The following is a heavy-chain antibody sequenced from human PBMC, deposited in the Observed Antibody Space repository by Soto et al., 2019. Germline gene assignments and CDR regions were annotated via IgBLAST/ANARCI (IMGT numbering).Heavy chain of an antibody. J-gene: IGHJ3*02. CDR3: ASLYDSSGYPSSGAFDI. V-gene: IGHV4-59*01. CDR1: GGSISSYY. CDR2: IYYSGST. D-gene: IGHD3-22*01. Sequence: KTSETLSLTCTVSGGSISSYYWSWIRQPPGKGLEWIGYIYYSGSTNYNPSLKSRVTISVDTSKNQFSLKLSSVTAADTAVYYCASLYDSSGYPSSGAFDIWGQGTMVTVSS.